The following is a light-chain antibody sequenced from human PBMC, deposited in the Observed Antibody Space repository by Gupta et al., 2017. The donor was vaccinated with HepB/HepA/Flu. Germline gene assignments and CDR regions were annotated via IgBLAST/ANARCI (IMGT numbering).Light chain of an antibody. J-gene: IGLJ1*01. V-gene: IGLV3-1*01. CDR1: KLGDKY. CDR2: QDR. CDR3: QAWDSSTNV. Sequence: SYELTQPPSVSVSPGQTASITCPGDKLGDKYAAWYQKKPGQSPVLVIYQDRKRTAGSPERFAGSNSGNTATLTISGTQAMDEADYYCQAWDSSTNVFGTGTKVTVL.